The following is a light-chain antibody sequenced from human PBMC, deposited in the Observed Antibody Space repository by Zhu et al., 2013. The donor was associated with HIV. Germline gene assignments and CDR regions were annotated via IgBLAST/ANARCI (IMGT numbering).Light chain of an antibody. V-gene: IGKV3-20*01. CDR3: QQYGRSPRT. CDR1: QSVGNS. CDR2: DAS. J-gene: IGKJ1*01. Sequence: EIVLTQSPGTLSLSPGDTAILSCRASQSVGNSLVWYHQKPGQPPRLLIYDASTRATDIPARFSGSGSGTEFTLTISRLEPEDFAVYYCQQYGRSPRTFGQGTKVEF.